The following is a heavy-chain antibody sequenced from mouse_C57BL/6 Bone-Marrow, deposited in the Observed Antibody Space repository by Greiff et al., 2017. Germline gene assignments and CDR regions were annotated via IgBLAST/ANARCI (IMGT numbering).Heavy chain of an antibody. V-gene: IGHV1-52*01. D-gene: IGHD1-1*01. CDR1: GYTFTSYW. CDR3: ARYYYCSSYWYFDV. Sequence: QVQLQQPGAELVRPGSSVKLSCKASGYTFTSYWLHWVKQRPRQGLEWIGNIYPSDSETHYNQKFKDKATLTVAKSTITAYMQLSSLSSEHSAVYYCARYYYCSSYWYFDVWGTGTTVTVSS. J-gene: IGHJ1*03. CDR2: IYPSDSET.